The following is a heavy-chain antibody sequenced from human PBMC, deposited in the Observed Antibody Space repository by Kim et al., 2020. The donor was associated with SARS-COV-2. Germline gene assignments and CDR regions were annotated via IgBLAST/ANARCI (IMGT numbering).Heavy chain of an antibody. V-gene: IGHV5-51*01. J-gene: IGHJ6*02. CDR3: ARGRGYYYGMDV. Sequence: RYSPSFQGQVTISADKSISTACLQWSSLKASDTAMYYCARGRGYYYGMDVWGQGTTVTVSS. D-gene: IGHD3-10*01.